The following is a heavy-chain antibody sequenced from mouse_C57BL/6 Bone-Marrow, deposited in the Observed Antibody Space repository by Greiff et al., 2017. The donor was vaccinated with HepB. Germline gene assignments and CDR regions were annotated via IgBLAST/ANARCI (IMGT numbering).Heavy chain of an antibody. CDR3: ASVYDYGWFAY. J-gene: IGHJ3*01. D-gene: IGHD2-4*01. CDR1: GYTFTDYN. CDR2: INPNNGGT. V-gene: IGHV1-22*01. Sequence: EVQLQQSGPELVKPGASVKMSCKASGYTFTDYNMHWVKQSHGKSLEWIGYINPNNGGTSYNQKFKGKATLTVNKSSSTAYMELRSLTSEDSAVYYCASVYDYGWFAYWGQGTLVTVSA.